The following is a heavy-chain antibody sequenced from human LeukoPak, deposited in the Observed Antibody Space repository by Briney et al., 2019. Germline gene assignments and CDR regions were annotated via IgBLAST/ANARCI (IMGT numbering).Heavy chain of an antibody. J-gene: IGHJ6*02. CDR1: GYTFTSYG. CDR3: ARLTPDYDILTGYYYYGMDV. Sequence: ASVKVSCKASGYTFTSYGISWVRQAPGQGLEWMGWISAYNGNTNYAQKLQGRVTMTTDTSTSTAYMELRSLRSDDTAVYYCARLTPDYDILTGYYYYGMDVWGQGTTVTVSS. CDR2: ISAYNGNT. D-gene: IGHD3-9*01. V-gene: IGHV1-18*01.